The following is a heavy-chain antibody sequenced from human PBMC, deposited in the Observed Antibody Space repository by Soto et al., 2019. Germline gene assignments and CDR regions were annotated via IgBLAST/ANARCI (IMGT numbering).Heavy chain of an antibody. J-gene: IGHJ6*02. V-gene: IGHV1-69*12. CDR2: IIPIGATA. CDR3: ARDLLGFGYTYADV. D-gene: IGHD3-10*01. Sequence: QVQLVQSGAEVKKPGSSVKVSCKASGGTFSSYAISWVRQAPGQGLEWMGGIIPIGATANYAQKFQGRVTITADEATSTAYMELGSLGSEDTAVYYCARDLLGFGYTYADVWGQGTTVTVSS. CDR1: GGTFSSYA.